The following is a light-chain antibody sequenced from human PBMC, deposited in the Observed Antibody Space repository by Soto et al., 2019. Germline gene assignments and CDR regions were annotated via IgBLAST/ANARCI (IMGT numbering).Light chain of an antibody. CDR1: LSVSSD. CDR3: QQYFRWPPWT. Sequence: EVLMTQSPATLSVSPGDRVTLSCRASLSVSSDLAWYQQKPGQAPTLLIYGASIRATGVLARFSGSGSGTDFTLTIDSLQSEDVADYYCQQYFRWPPWTFGQGTKVDIK. J-gene: IGKJ1*01. CDR2: GAS. V-gene: IGKV3-15*01.